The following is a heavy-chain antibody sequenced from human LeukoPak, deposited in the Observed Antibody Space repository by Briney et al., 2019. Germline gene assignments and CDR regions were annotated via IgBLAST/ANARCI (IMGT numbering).Heavy chain of an antibody. D-gene: IGHD2-15*01. CDR3: AKHQEGGGSCLDY. J-gene: IGHJ4*02. CDR2: ISYDGSNK. Sequence: GGSLRLSCAASGFTFSSYGMHWVRQAPGKGLEWVAVISYDGSNKYYADSVKGRFTIARDNSKNTLHLQMNSLRAEDKAVYYCAKHQEGGGSCLDYWGQGTLVTVSS. V-gene: IGHV3-30*18. CDR1: GFTFSSYG.